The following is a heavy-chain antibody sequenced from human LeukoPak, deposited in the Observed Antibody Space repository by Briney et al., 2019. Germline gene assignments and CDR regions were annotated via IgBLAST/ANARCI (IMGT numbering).Heavy chain of an antibody. CDR2: IKSKTDGGTT. Sequence: GGSLRLSCAASGFTFSNAWMSWVRQAPGKGLEWVGRIKSKTDGGTTDYAAPVKGRFTISRDDSKNTLYLQMNSLKTEDTAVYYCATDYPIYGWFDYWGQGTLVTVSS. CDR1: GFTFSNAW. CDR3: ATDYPIYGWFDY. V-gene: IGHV3-15*01. J-gene: IGHJ4*02. D-gene: IGHD4-17*01.